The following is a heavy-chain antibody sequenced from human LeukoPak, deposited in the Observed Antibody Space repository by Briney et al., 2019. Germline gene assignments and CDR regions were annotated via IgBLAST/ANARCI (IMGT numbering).Heavy chain of an antibody. CDR1: GFTFSSYS. Sequence: ESGGSLRLSCAASGFTFSSYSMTWVRQAPGEGLEWVSSISSSSSYIYYADSVKGRFTISRDNAKNSLYLQMNSLRAEDTAVYYCARDFRVGIVDYWGQGTLVTVSS. CDR3: ARDFRVGIVDY. J-gene: IGHJ4*02. V-gene: IGHV3-21*01. CDR2: ISSSSSYI. D-gene: IGHD1-26*01.